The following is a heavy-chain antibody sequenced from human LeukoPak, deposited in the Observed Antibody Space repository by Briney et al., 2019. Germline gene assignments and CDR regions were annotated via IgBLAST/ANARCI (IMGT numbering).Heavy chain of an antibody. Sequence: GASVKVSCKASGGTFSSYAISWVRQAPGQGLEWMGGIIPIFGTANYAQKFQGRVTITADESTSTAYMELSSLGSEDTAVYYCARDPLTNYSNDAFDIWGQGTMVTVSS. V-gene: IGHV1-69*13. CDR1: GGTFSSYA. D-gene: IGHD2-15*01. CDR2: IIPIFGTA. J-gene: IGHJ3*02. CDR3: ARDPLTNYSNDAFDI.